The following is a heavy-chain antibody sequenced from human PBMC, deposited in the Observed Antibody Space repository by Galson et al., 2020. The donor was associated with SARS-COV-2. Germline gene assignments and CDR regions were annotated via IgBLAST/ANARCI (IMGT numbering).Heavy chain of an antibody. V-gene: IGHV3-21*01. CDR1: GFTFSSYS. D-gene: IGHD1-7*01. J-gene: IGHJ6*02. CDR3: ARDHNPTGTTYGMDV. CDR2: ISSSSSYI. Sequence: NSGGSLRLSCAASGFTFSSYSMNWVRQAPGKGLEWVSSISSSSSYIYYADSVKGRFTISRDNAKNSLYLQMNSLRAEDTAVYYCARDHNPTGTTYGMDVWGQGTTVTVSS.